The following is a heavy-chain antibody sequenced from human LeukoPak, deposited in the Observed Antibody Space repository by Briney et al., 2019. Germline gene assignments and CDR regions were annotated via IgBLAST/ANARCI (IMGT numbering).Heavy chain of an antibody. V-gene: IGHV3-21*01. CDR2: ISRSSSYI. CDR1: GFTFSSYS. D-gene: IGHD4-17*01. CDR3: ARARRTTVNWFDP. Sequence: PGGSLRLSCAASGFTFSSYSMNWVRQAPGKGLEWVSSISRSSSYIYYADSVRGRFTISRDNAKNSLYLQMNSLRAEDTAVYYCARARRTTVNWFDPWGQGTLVTVSS. J-gene: IGHJ5*02.